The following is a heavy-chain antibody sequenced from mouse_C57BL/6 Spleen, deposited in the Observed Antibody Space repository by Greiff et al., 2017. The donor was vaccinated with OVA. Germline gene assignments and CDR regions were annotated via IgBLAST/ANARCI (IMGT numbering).Heavy chain of an antibody. D-gene: IGHD1-1*02. V-gene: IGHV1-15*01. CDR2: IDPETGGT. CDR3: TRGGGGMDY. J-gene: IGHJ4*01. CDR1: GYTFTDYE. Sequence: LQESGAELVRPGASVTLSCKASGYTFTDYEMHWVKQTPVHGLEWIGAIDPETGGTAYNQKFKGKAILTADKSSSTAYMELRSLTSEDSAVYYCTRGGGGMDYWGQGTSVTVSS.